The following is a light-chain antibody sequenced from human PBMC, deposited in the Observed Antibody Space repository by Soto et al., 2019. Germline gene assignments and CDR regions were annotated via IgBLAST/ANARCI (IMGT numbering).Light chain of an antibody. J-gene: IGKJ3*01. Sequence: DIQMTQSPSSLSASVGDRVTITCRASQSIGTYLYWYEQKPGKAPNLLIYVASSLQSGVPSRFSGSGSGTDFTFTITSLQPEDFAAYYCQQSYSTPFTFGPGTKVDN. CDR3: QQSYSTPFT. CDR2: VAS. CDR1: QSIGTY. V-gene: IGKV1-39*01.